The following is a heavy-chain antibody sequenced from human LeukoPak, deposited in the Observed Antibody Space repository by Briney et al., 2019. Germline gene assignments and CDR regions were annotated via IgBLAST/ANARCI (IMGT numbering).Heavy chain of an antibody. V-gene: IGHV3-33*01. CDR2: IWYDGSNK. D-gene: IGHD3-9*01. J-gene: IGHJ4*02. Sequence: GGSLRLSCAASGFTFSSYGMHWVRQAPGKGLEWVAVIWYDGSNKYYADSVKGRFTISRDNSKNTLYLQMYSLRAEDTAVYYCARDRNYDTLTGSSYFDYWGQGTLVTVSS. CDR3: ARDRNYDTLTGSSYFDY. CDR1: GFTFSSYG.